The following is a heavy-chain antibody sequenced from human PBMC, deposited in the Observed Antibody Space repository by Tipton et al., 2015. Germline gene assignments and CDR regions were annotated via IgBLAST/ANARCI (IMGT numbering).Heavy chain of an antibody. CDR2: IYYSGST. J-gene: IGHJ5*02. Sequence: TLSLTCTVSGGSISTYYWSWIRQPPGKGLEWIGYIYYSGSTNYNPSLESRVTISLDTAKNQFSLKMRSVTSADTAVYYCARDRDVGAPNSVDPWGQGTLVSVSS. D-gene: IGHD1-26*01. CDR3: ARDRDVGAPNSVDP. V-gene: IGHV4-59*01. CDR1: GGSISTYY.